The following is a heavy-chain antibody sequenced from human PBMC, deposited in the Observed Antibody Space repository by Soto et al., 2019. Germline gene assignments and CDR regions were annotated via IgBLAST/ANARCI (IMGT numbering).Heavy chain of an antibody. CDR3: ARAVLRAVRFDP. J-gene: IGHJ5*02. CDR1: GGSFCGYY. Sequence: QVQLQQWGAGLLKPSETLSLTCAVYGGSFCGYYWSWIRQPPGKGLEWIGEINHSGSTNYNPSLKSRVTISVDTSKNQFSLKLSSVTAADTAVYYCARAVLRAVRFDPWGQGTLVTVSS. V-gene: IGHV4-34*01. D-gene: IGHD6-25*01. CDR2: INHSGST.